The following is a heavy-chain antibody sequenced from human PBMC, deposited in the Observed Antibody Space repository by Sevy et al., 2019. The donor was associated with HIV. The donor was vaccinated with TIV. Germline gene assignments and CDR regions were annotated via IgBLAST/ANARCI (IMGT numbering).Heavy chain of an antibody. Sequence: GGSLRLSCAASGFTFSSYWMTWVRQAPGKGLEWVANIKEDGSEKYYVDSVKGRLTISRDNARNSLYLQMNSLRAEDTAVYYCARDPRSSWFPEYFQHWGQGTLVTVSS. CDR1: GFTFSSYW. V-gene: IGHV3-7*01. D-gene: IGHD6-13*01. CDR2: IKEDGSEK. CDR3: ARDPRSSWFPEYFQH. J-gene: IGHJ1*01.